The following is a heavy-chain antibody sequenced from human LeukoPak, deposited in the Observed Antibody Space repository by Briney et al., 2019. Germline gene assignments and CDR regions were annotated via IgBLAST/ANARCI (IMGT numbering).Heavy chain of an antibody. J-gene: IGHJ4*02. D-gene: IGHD6-6*01. CDR3: ARRRRFGSSSSAQTFDY. CDR1: GGSFSGYY. CDR2: INHSGST. V-gene: IGHV4-34*01. Sequence: SETLSLTCAVYGGSFSGYYWSWIRQRPGKGLEWIGEINHSGSTNYNPSLKSRVTISVDTSKNQFSLKLSSVTAADTAVYYCARRRRFGSSSSAQTFDYWGQGTLVTVSS.